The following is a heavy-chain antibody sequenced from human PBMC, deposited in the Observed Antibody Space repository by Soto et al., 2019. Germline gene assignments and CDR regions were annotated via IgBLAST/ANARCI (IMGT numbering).Heavy chain of an antibody. V-gene: IGHV3-7*01. CDR2: INEDGSEN. CDR1: GFTFRNYW. Sequence: EVQLVESGGGLVQPGGSLRLSCAASGFTFRNYWMNWIRQAPGKGLEWVANINEDGSENYFVDSAKGRFTISRDNAKNSLYLLMSSLRAEDTAVYYCARDLFDYWGQETLVTVSS. J-gene: IGHJ4*02. CDR3: ARDLFDY.